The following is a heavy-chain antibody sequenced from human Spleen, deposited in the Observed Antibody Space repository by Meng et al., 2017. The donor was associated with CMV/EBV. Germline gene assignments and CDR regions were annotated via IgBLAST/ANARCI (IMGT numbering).Heavy chain of an antibody. J-gene: IGHJ4*02. D-gene: IGHD3-10*01. CDR1: GFTFSSYA. CDR3: AKLPFKGSGPYY. V-gene: IGHV3-23*01. CDR2: ISGSGGST. Sequence: GESLKISCAASGFTFSSYAMSWVRQAPGKGLEWVSAISGSGGSTYYADSVKGRFTISRDNSKNTLYLQINSLRVEDTAMYYCAKLPFKGSGPYYWGQGTLVTVSS.